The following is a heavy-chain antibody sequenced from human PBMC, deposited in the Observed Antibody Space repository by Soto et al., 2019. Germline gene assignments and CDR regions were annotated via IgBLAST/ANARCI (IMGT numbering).Heavy chain of an antibody. D-gene: IGHD6-19*01. CDR3: AVPTGIEVTGPDY. V-gene: IGHV3-23*01. J-gene: IGHJ4*02. CDR1: GFIFCNYS. CDR2: IGGSGGDT. Sequence: GGSLRLSCKASGFIFCNYSMSWVRQAPGKGLQWVSAIGGSGGDTYYADSVKGRFTISRDNSRDTLHLQMSSLRADDTAIYYCAVPTGIEVTGPDYWGQGTLVTVSS.